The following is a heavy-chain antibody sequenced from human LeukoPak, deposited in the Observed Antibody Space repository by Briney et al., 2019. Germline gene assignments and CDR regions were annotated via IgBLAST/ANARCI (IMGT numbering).Heavy chain of an antibody. V-gene: IGHV4-39*07. CDR3: ASGRFGELSWFDP. CDR2: IYHSGST. D-gene: IGHD3-10*01. J-gene: IGHJ5*02. Sequence: SETLSLTCTVSGGSISSSSYYWSWVRQPPGKGLEWIGEIYHSGSTNYNPSLKSRVTISVDKSKNQFSLKLSSVTAADTAVYYCASGRFGELSWFDPWGQGTLVTVSS. CDR1: GGSISSSSYY.